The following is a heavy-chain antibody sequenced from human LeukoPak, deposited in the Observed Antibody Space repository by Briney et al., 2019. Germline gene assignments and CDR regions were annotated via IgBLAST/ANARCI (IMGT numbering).Heavy chain of an antibody. V-gene: IGHV3-23*01. D-gene: IGHD3-22*01. CDR2: ISGSGGST. Sequence: GGSLRLSCAASGFTFSSYAMSWVRQAPGKGLKWVSAISGSGGSTYYADSVKGRLTISRDNSKNTLYLQMNSLRAEDTAVYYCAKDYYYDSSGYFDWGQGTLVTVSS. CDR3: AKDYYYDSSGYFD. CDR1: GFTFSSYA. J-gene: IGHJ4*02.